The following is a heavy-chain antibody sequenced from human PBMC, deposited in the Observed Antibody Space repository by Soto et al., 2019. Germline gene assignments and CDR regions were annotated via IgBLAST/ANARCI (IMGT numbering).Heavy chain of an antibody. D-gene: IGHD2-2*01. CDR2: IYYSGST. CDR1: GGSVSSGSYY. Sequence: QVQLQESGPGLVKPSETLSLTCTVSGGSVSSGSYYWSWIRQPPGKGLEWIGDIYYSGSTTYNPALKGPLTISIDTSKNKFSLKLSSVTAADTAVYYCARGGGLGYCSSTSCYQDNWFDPWGQGTLVTVSS. CDR3: ARGGGLGYCSSTSCYQDNWFDP. J-gene: IGHJ5*02. V-gene: IGHV4-61*01.